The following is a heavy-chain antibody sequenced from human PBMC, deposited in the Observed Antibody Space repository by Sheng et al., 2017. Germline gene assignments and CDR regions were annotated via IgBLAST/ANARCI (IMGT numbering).Heavy chain of an antibody. J-gene: IGHJ4*02. CDR1: GFPLSDYE. CDR3: ARTSPSDY. CDR2: ISETSMYI. V-gene: IGHV3-48*03. Sequence: EVQLVESGGKLAQPGGSLRLSCAASGFPLSDYEMHWVRQAAGKGLEWVSSISETSMYIHYADSVKGRFTISRDNVKNSLYLQMNRLRVEDTAVYYCARTSPSDYWGQGTLVIVSS.